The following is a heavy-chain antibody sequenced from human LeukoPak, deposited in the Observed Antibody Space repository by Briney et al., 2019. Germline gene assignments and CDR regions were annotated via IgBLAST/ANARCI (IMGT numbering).Heavy chain of an antibody. D-gene: IGHD1-26*01. CDR3: AKDRGPYIGIDNNWLHP. Sequence: GGSLRLSCAASGFTFNIYAMNWVRQAPGKGLEWVSGISGSGVSTDYADSVKGRFTTSRDNSKNMVYLQMNTLRAEDTATYYCAKDRGPYIGIDNNWLHPWAQGTLVTVSS. J-gene: IGHJ5*02. CDR2: ISGSGVST. V-gene: IGHV3-23*01. CDR1: GFTFNIYA.